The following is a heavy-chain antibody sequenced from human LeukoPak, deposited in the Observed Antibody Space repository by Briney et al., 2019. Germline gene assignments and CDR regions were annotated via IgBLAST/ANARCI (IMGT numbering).Heavy chain of an antibody. Sequence: GASVKVSCKASGYTFTGYYMHWVRQAPGQGLEWMGWINPNSGGTNYAQKFQGRVTMTRDTSISTAYMELSRLRSDDTAVYYCARDSFPYSSSYWFDPWGQGTLVTVSS. D-gene: IGHD6-13*01. CDR2: INPNSGGT. V-gene: IGHV1-2*02. CDR1: GYTFTGYY. CDR3: ARDSFPYSSSYWFDP. J-gene: IGHJ5*02.